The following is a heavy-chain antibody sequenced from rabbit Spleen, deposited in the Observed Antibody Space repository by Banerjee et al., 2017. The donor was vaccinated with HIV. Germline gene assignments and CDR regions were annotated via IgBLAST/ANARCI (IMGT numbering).Heavy chain of an antibody. D-gene: IGHD1-1*01. CDR1: GFTLSSYW. J-gene: IGHJ4*01. CDR3: ARSTSGNYRRLNL. CDR2: IYTNSSST. V-gene: IGHV1S45*01. Sequence: QEQLVESGGGLVQPEGSLTLTCTASGFTLSSYWMCWVRQAPGKGLEWIGCIYTNSSSTWYASWAKGRFTISKTSSTTVTLQVTSLTAADTATYFCARSTSGNYRRLNLWGQGTLVTVS.